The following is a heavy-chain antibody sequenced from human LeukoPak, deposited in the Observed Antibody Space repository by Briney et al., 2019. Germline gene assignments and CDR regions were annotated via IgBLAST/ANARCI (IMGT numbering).Heavy chain of an antibody. CDR3: ARDYLRRRIID. J-gene: IGHJ4*02. CDR2: IYYSGSS. CDR1: GVSISSDY. Sequence: PSETLSLTCTVSGVSISSDYWSWIRLPPGKGLEWIGYIYYSGSSNYNPSLKSRVTMSVDTSKNQFSLKLTFVTAADTAVYYCARDYLRRRIIDWGQGTLVTVSS. V-gene: IGHV4-59*12. D-gene: IGHD2/OR15-2a*01.